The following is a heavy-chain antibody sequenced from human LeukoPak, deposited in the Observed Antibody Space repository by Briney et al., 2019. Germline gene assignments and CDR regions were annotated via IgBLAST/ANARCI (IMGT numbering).Heavy chain of an antibody. D-gene: IGHD4-11*01. J-gene: IGHJ4*02. CDR3: ARWGYSNYDY. CDR1: GFTFSDYY. Sequence: PGGSLRLSCAAFGFTFSDYYMSWIRQAPGKGLVWVSRINSDGSSTSYADSVKGRFTISRDNAKNTLYLQMNSLRAEDTAVYYCARWGYSNYDYWGQGTLVTVSS. CDR2: INSDGSST. V-gene: IGHV3-74*01.